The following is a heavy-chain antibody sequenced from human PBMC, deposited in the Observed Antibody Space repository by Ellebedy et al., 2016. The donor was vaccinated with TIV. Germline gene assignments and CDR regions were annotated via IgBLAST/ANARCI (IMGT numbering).Heavy chain of an antibody. J-gene: IGHJ5*01. V-gene: IGHV3-23*01. CDR3: AKAVGHYDGSGCDS. CDR2: ISGSGGAR. Sequence: GESLKISCAASGFTFSSYAMTWVRQAPGKGLEWVSVISGSGGARYYADSVKGRFTISRDNSKNTLYVQMNSLRAEDTAVYYCAKAVGHYDGSGCDSWGQGTLVTVSS. D-gene: IGHD3-22*01. CDR1: GFTFSSYA.